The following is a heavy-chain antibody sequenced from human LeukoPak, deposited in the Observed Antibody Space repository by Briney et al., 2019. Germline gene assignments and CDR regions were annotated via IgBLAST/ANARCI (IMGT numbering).Heavy chain of an antibody. D-gene: IGHD2-2*01. V-gene: IGHV3-21*01. CDR2: ISNSGTYI. Sequence: GGSLRLSCAASGFSFSNVPINWVRQAPGKGLVWVSSISNSGTYIYSADSLKGRFTTSRDNAKNSLYLQMHSLRAEDTAVYHCAREPAPISFYYDYMDLWGKGTTVTVSS. J-gene: IGHJ6*03. CDR1: GFSFSNVP. CDR3: AREPAPISFYYDYMDL.